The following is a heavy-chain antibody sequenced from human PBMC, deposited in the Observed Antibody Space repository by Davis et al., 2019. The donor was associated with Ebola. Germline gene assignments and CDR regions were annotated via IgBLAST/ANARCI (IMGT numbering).Heavy chain of an antibody. D-gene: IGHD2-21*01. CDR3: VRQRIKTILVPREYFDY. CDR1: GFTFTTYW. V-gene: IGHV3-7*03. Sequence: GGSLRLSCAASGFTFTTYWMTWVRLAPGKGLEWVANINKDGTEKYYVDSVKGRFTISRDNAKNSLYVQMNSLRADDTGVYYCVRQRIKTILVPREYFDYWGHGTLVTVSS. J-gene: IGHJ4*01. CDR2: INKDGTEK.